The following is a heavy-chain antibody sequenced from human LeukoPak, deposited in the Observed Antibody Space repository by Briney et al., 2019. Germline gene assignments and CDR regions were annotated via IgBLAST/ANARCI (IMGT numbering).Heavy chain of an antibody. CDR2: ISSSSSYI. V-gene: IGHV3-21*01. D-gene: IGHD3-3*01. J-gene: IGHJ4*02. Sequence: GGSLRLSCAASEFTFSSYTMHWVRQAPGTGLEWVSSISSSSSYIYYADSVKGRFTISRDNAKNSVFLEMNGLRVDDTAIYYCAKDARIFGVINYFDSWGQGTLVTVSS. CDR1: EFTFSSYT. CDR3: AKDARIFGVINYFDS.